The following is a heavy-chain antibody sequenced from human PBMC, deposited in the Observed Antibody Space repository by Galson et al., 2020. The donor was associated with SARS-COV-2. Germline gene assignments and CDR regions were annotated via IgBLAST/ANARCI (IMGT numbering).Heavy chain of an antibody. Sequence: SETLSLTCAVYGGSLRGYFWSWIRQPPGKGLEWIGEINHGGSIDYNPSLKSRVTISRNVSENRFSLTMHFVTAADTAVYYCARGPGTSFTIYGGVLDSWGQGLLVTVSS. CDR1: GGSLRGYF. J-gene: IGHJ4*02. CDR2: INHGGSI. D-gene: IGHD2-8*02. CDR3: ARGPGTSFTIYGGVLDS. V-gene: IGHV4-34*01.